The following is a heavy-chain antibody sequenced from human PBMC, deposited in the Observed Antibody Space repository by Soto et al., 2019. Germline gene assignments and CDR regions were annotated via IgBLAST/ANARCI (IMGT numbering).Heavy chain of an antibody. CDR3: ARNTFNWFDP. V-gene: IGHV3-11*01. CDR2: TSNSGNSV. Sequence: QVQLVESGGDLVKPGGSLSLSCAASGFTFNDFFMTWIRQAPGRGPEWVASTSNSGNSVYYADSVKGRFTVSRDNAQNTLTLQMTDLRVDDTAVYYCARNTFNWFDPWGQGTLVTVSS. J-gene: IGHJ5*02. CDR1: GFTFNDFF.